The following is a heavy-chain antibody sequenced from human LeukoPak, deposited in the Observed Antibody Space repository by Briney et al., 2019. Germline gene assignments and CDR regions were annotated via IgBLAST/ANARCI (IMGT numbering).Heavy chain of an antibody. CDR1: GFTFSSYE. V-gene: IGHV3-48*01. D-gene: IGHD3-3*01. CDR2: ISSSSSTI. Sequence: PGGSLRLSCAASGFTFSSYEVNWVRQAPVKGLEWVSYISSSSSTIYYADSVKGRFTISRDNAKNSLYLQMNSLRAEDTAVYYCARDHYDFWSGYNYYYYMDVWGKGTTVTVSS. CDR3: ARDHYDFWSGYNYYYYMDV. J-gene: IGHJ6*03.